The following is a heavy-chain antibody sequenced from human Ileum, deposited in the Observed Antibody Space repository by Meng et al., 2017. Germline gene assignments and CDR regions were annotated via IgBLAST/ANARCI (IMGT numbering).Heavy chain of an antibody. J-gene: IGHJ4*02. CDR2: IYWDDDK. CDR3: AHRGEQHDY. CDR1: GFSLSTSGVR. D-gene: IGHD6-13*01. Sequence: QITLKESGPTLVKPTQTLPLTCTLSGFSLSTSGVRVGWIRQPPGKALEWLALIYWDDDKRYSPSLKSRLTITKDTSKNQVVLTMTNMDPVDTATYYCAHRGEQHDYWGQGTLVTVSS. V-gene: IGHV2-5*02.